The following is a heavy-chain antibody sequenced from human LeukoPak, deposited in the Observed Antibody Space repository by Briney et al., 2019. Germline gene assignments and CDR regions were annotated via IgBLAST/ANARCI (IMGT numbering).Heavy chain of an antibody. V-gene: IGHV3-30*18. CDR2: VSYDGSNK. D-gene: IGHD6-19*01. Sequence: GRSLRLSCAASGFTFSSHGMHWVRQAPGKGLEWVAVVSYDGSNKYYADSVKGRFTISRDNSNNTLYVQMNSLRAEDTAVYYCAKSRSGWHFDYWGQGIRVTVSS. CDR1: GFTFSSHG. J-gene: IGHJ4*02. CDR3: AKSRSGWHFDY.